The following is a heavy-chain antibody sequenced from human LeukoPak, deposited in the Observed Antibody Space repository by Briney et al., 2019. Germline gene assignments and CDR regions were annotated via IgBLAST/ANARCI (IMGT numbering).Heavy chain of an antibody. CDR2: INPSGGST. J-gene: IGHJ3*02. Sequence: ASVKVSCKASGFTFTSYYMHWVRQAPGQGLEWMGIINPSGGSTSYPQKFQGRVAMTRDTSTSTVYMELSSLRSEDTAVYYCACVVRGAFDIWGQGTLVTVSS. D-gene: IGHD2-21*01. CDR1: GFTFTSYY. V-gene: IGHV1-46*03. CDR3: ACVVRGAFDI.